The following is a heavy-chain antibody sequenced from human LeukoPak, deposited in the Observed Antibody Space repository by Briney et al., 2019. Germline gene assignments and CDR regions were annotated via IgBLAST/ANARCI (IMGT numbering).Heavy chain of an antibody. V-gene: IGHV1-2*02. CDR2: INPNSGGT. CDR1: GYTFTGYY. Sequence: ASVKVSCKASGYTFTGYYMHWVRQAPGQGLEWMGWINPNSGGTNYAQKFQGRVTMTRDTSISTAYMELSRLRSDDTAVYYCTYQPPPPANWFDPWGQRTLVTVSS. CDR3: TYQPPPPANWFDP. J-gene: IGHJ5*02. D-gene: IGHD2-2*01.